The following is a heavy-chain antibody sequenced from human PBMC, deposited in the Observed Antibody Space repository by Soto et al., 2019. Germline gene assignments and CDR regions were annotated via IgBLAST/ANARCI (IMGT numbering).Heavy chain of an antibody. CDR1: GGFVTSGSYY. Sequence: QVQLQQWGAGLLKPSETLSLTCAVYGGFVTSGSYYWSWIRQPPGKGLEWIGEMSHRGGTHFNPSLKSRVTRAVDTSNNQFTLKMSSVTAADTALYYCARVERGTATTVVDAFDIWGPGTMVTVSS. CDR3: ARVERGTATTVVDAFDI. J-gene: IGHJ3*02. D-gene: IGHD7-27*01. CDR2: MSHRGGT. V-gene: IGHV4-34*01.